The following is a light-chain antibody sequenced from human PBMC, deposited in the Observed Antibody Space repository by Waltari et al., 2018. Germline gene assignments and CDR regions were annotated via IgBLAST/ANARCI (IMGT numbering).Light chain of an antibody. CDR2: DVN. CDR1: SSDGGGSDF. J-gene: IGLJ1*01. CDR3: SSYAGSNNYV. V-gene: IGLV2-8*01. Sequence: QSALTQPPSASGSLGQSVSISCTGTSSDGGGSDFVSWYQQHPGKAPKRMIYDVNKRPSGVPDRFSGSKSGNTASLTVSGLQADDEADYYCSSYAGSNNYVFGSGTKVTVL.